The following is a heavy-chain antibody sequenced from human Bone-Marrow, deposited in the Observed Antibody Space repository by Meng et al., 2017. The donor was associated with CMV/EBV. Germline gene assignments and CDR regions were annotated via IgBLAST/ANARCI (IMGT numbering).Heavy chain of an antibody. CDR2: IRYDGSNQ. D-gene: IGHD2-2*01. CDR3: AKLGRDIVVAPTTSVDY. Sequence: GESLKISCAASGFTFSSYAMHWVRQAPGKGLEWVAVIRYDGSNQNYADSVKGRFTISRDNSENTLYLQMNSLRAEDTAIYYCAKLGRDIVVAPTTSVDYWGQGTLVTVSS. V-gene: IGHV3-30*02. CDR1: GFTFSSYA. J-gene: IGHJ4*02.